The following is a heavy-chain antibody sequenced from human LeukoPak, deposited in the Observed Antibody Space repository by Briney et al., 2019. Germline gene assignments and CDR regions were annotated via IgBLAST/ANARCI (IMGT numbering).Heavy chain of an antibody. CDR3: ARDPYVRYCSGGSCYSGAFDY. CDR2: ISSSSSYI. V-gene: IGHV3-21*01. J-gene: IGHJ4*02. Sequence: PGGSLRLSCAASGFTFSSYSMNWVRQAPGKGLEWVSSISSSSSYIYYAASVRGRFTISRDNAKNSLYLQMNSLRAEDTAVYYCARDPYVRYCSGGSCYSGAFDYWGQGTLVTVSS. CDR1: GFTFSSYS. D-gene: IGHD2-15*01.